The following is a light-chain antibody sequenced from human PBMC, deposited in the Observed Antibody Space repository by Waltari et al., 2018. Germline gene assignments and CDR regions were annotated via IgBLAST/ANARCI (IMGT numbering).Light chain of an antibody. CDR1: QSITRY. Sequence: IQLTQSPSSLPATIGARVTVSCRASQSITRYLNWYQLQPGKAPKLLIYGASTLQSGIPARFSGSGSGTDFTLTISSLQPEDFGIYYCQQTNTMPWTFGQGTKVEIK. CDR3: QQTNTMPWT. V-gene: IGKV1-39*01. J-gene: IGKJ1*01. CDR2: GAS.